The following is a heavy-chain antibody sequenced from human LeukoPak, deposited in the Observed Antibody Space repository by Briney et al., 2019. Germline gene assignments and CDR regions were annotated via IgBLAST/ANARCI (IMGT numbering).Heavy chain of an antibody. D-gene: IGHD3-10*01. J-gene: IGHJ4*02. CDR3: ARDVEVRGVTKYYFDY. Sequence: ASVKVSCKASGYTFTGYYMHWVRQAPGQGLEWMGWINPNSGGTNYAQKFRGRVTMTRDTSISTAYMELSRLRSDDTAVYYCARDVEVRGVTKYYFDYWGQGTLVTVSS. V-gene: IGHV1-2*02. CDR1: GYTFTGYY. CDR2: INPNSGGT.